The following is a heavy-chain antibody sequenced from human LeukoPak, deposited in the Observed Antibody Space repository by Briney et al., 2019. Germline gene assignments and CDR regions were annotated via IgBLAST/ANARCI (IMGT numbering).Heavy chain of an antibody. J-gene: IGHJ4*02. CDR3: ARDGYDYDSSGYPVDY. V-gene: IGHV1-18*01. CDR1: GYTFTGYG. Sequence: ASVKVSCKASGYTFTGYGISWVRQAPGQGLEWMGWISAYNGNTNYAQKLQGRVTMTTDTSTSTAYMELRSLRSDDTAVYYCARDGYDYDSSGYPVDYWGQGSLVTVSS. D-gene: IGHD3-22*01. CDR2: ISAYNGNT.